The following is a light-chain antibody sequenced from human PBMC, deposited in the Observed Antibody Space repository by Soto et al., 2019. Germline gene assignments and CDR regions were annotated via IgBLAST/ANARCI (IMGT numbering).Light chain of an antibody. CDR3: CSYAGSYTLGA. J-gene: IGLJ2*01. CDR2: DVT. CDR1: SSDVGGYNY. V-gene: IGLV2-11*01. Sequence: QSALTQPRSVSGSPGQSVTISCTGTSSDVGGYNYVSWYQQHPGRAPKLMIYDVTERPSGVPDRFSGSKSGNTASLTISGLRAEDEADYYCCSYAGSYTLGAFGGGTKLTVL.